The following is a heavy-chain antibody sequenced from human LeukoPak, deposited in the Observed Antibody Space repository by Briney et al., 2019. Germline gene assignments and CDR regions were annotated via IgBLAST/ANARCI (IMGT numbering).Heavy chain of an antibody. Sequence: SETLSLTCGVSGYSISSGFYWGWIRQPPGKGLEWIGSMYHSGSIYYNRSLKSRVTISADTSNNHLSLKLSSLPAADTAVYYCVRHPAPYYDIFLVWGKGTTVTVSS. D-gene: IGHD3-9*01. V-gene: IGHV4-38-2*01. CDR1: GYSISSGFY. CDR3: VRHPAPYYDIFLV. CDR2: MYHSGSI. J-gene: IGHJ6*04.